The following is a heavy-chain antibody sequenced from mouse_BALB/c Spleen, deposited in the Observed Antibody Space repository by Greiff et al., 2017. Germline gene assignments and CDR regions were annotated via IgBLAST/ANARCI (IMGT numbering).Heavy chain of an antibody. CDR3: TREGYDGFYAMDY. J-gene: IGHJ4*01. Sequence: VQLQQSGTVLARPGASVKMSCKASGYSFTSYWMHWVKQRPGQGLEWIGAIYPGNSDTSYNQKFKGKAKLTAVTSASTAYMELSSLTNEDSAVYYCTREGYDGFYAMDYWGQGTSVTVSS. D-gene: IGHD2-14*01. CDR1: GYSFTSYW. CDR2: IYPGNSDT. V-gene: IGHV1-5*01.